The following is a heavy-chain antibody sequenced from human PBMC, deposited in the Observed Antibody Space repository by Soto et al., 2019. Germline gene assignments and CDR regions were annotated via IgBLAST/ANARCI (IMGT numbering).Heavy chain of an antibody. Sequence: PSETLSLTCTVSGGSISSSSYYWGWIRQPPGKGLEWIGSIYYSGSTYYNPSLKSRVTISVDTSKNQFSLKLSSVTAADTAVYYCATRTGVATIIGYYYYMDVWGKGTTVTGSS. D-gene: IGHD5-12*01. CDR1: GGSISSSSYY. V-gene: IGHV4-39*01. CDR2: IYYSGST. CDR3: ATRTGVATIIGYYYYMDV. J-gene: IGHJ6*03.